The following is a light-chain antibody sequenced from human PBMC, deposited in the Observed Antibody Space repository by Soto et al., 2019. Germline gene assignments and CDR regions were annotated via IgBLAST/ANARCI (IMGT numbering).Light chain of an antibody. CDR1: SSDIGGGYD. CDR2: GDT. CDR3: QSYDSSLSGHVV. J-gene: IGLJ2*01. V-gene: IGLV1-40*01. Sequence: QSVLTQPPSVSGARGQRVTISCTGSSSDIGGGYDVHWYQHLPGSVPKLLIYGDTNRPSGVPDRFSGSKSGTSASLAITGLQAEDEADYYCQSYDSSLSGHVVFGGGTQLTVL.